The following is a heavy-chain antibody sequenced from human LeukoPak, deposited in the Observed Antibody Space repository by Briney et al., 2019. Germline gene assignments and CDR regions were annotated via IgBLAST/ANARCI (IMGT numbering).Heavy chain of an antibody. D-gene: IGHD3-10*01. J-gene: IGHJ4*02. CDR1: GFSFSNSW. Sequence: GGSLRLSCAASGFSFSNSWMYRVRQGPGKGPMWVSRMKTDGTRIEYADSVKGRFTISRDNAKNTLFLQMSSLRVEDTAVYYCARGADHGGSYYPDWGQGTRVTVSS. V-gene: IGHV3-74*01. CDR3: ARGADHGGSYYPD. CDR2: MKTDGTRI.